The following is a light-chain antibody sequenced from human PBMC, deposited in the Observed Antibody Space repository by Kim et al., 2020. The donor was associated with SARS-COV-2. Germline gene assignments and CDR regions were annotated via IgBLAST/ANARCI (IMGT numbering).Light chain of an antibody. V-gene: IGKV1-8*01. CDR3: QQHYIYPLT. J-gene: IGKJ4*02. CDR2: DAF. Sequence: SSTGDDVTITSRASQDISNSLAWYQQQPETAPELLIYDAFTLQSGVSPRFSGSRSGTDFTLTISSLQSEDFATYYCQQHYIYPLTFGGGTKVDIK. CDR1: QDISNS.